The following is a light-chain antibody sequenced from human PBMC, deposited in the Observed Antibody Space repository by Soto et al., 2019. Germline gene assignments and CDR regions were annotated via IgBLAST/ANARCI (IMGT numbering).Light chain of an antibody. CDR1: QSVSTY. CDR3: QQRNKWPPRT. J-gene: IGKJ2*01. Sequence: EIVLTQSPATLSLSPGERATLSCRASQSVSTYLAWYQQKPGQAPRLLIYDASNRATGIPGRFSGSGSGTDFPLTISSLEPEDFAVYLRQQRNKWPPRTFGQGTKLEIK. CDR2: DAS. V-gene: IGKV3-11*01.